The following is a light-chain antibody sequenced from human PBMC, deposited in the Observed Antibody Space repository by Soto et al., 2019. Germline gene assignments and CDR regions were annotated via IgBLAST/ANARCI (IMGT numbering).Light chain of an antibody. CDR3: AAWDDSLNGPV. J-gene: IGLJ2*01. CDR1: SSDIGSNT. V-gene: IGLV1-44*01. Sequence: QSVLTQPPSASGTPGQWVTISCSGSSSDIGSNTVHWYQHLPGTAPKLLIYSGNQRPSGVPDRFSGSKSGTSASLAISGLQSEDEADYYCAAWDDSLNGPVFGGGTKLT. CDR2: SGN.